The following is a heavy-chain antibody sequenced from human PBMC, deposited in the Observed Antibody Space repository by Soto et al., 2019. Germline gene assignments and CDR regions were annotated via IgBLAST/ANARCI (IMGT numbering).Heavy chain of an antibody. J-gene: IGHJ6*02. CDR1: GGSISSGGYS. D-gene: IGHD1-1*01. CDR3: ARDGNWNDRGDGMDV. CDR2: IYHSGST. V-gene: IGHV4-30-2*01. Sequence: PSETLSLTCAVSGGSISSGGYSWSWIRQPPGKGLEWIGYIYHSGSTYYNPSLKSRVTISVDRSKNQFSLKLSSVTAADTAVYYCARDGNWNDRGDGMDVWGQGTTVTVSS.